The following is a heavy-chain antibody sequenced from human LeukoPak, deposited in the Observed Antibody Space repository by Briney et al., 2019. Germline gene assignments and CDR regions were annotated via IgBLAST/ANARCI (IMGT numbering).Heavy chain of an antibody. J-gene: IGHJ3*02. CDR2: TYYRSKWYN. V-gene: IGHV6-1*01. Sequence: SQTLSLTCALSGDSVSINSTAWNWIRQSPSRGIEWLGRTYYRSKWYNHYTVSVKSRITFNPDTSKNQFSLHLNSVTPEDTAVYYCARKRLSADSFDIWGQGTLVTVSS. CDR1: GDSVSINSTA. D-gene: IGHD4/OR15-4a*01. CDR3: ARKRLSADSFDI.